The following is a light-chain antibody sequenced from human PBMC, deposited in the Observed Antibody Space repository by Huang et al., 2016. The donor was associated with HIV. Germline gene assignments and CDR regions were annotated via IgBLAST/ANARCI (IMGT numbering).Light chain of an antibody. Sequence: DIVMTQSPDSLAVSLGERATINCKSSQSILYSSNNKNFLAWYQQKPGQPPKLLIYWASTQESGVPDRFSGSGSETDFTLTISSLQAEDVAVYYCQQSYRTPVTFGQGTKVEIK. J-gene: IGKJ1*01. CDR2: WAS. V-gene: IGKV4-1*01. CDR3: QQSYRTPVT. CDR1: QSILYSSNNKNF.